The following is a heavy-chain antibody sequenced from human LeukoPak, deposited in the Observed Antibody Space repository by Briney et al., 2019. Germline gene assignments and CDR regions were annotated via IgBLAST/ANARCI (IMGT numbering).Heavy chain of an antibody. CDR3: ARGADYDILTGYYIWAGNWYFDL. V-gene: IGHV4-59*01. CDR2: IYYSGST. D-gene: IGHD3-9*01. J-gene: IGHJ2*01. CDR1: GGSISSYY. Sequence: SETLSLTCTVSGGSISSYYWSWIRQPPGKGLEWIGYIYYSGSTNYNPSLKSRVTISVDTSKNQFSLKLSSVTAADTAVYYCARGADYDILTGYYIWAGNWYFDLWGRGTLVTVSS.